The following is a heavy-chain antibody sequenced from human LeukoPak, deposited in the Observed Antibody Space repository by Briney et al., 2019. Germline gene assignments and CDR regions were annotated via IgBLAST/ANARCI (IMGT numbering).Heavy chain of an antibody. J-gene: IGHJ6*03. CDR3: AKEALERIPYYYYMDV. V-gene: IGHV3-30*02. D-gene: IGHD1-1*01. CDR2: IRYDGSNK. Sequence: GGSLRLSCAASGFTFSSYGMHWVRQAPGKGLEWVAFIRYDGSNKYYADSVKGRFTISRDNSKNTLYLQMNSLRAEDTAVYYCAKEALERIPYYYYMDVWGKGTTVTVSS. CDR1: GFTFSSYG.